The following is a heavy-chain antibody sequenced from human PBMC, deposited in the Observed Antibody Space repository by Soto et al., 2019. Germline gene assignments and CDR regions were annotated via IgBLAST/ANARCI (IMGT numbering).Heavy chain of an antibody. J-gene: IGHJ4*02. CDR1: GFTFCSYV. CDR3: AKVIYASGGPFDY. CDR2: ISASGDST. V-gene: IGHV3-23*01. Sequence: GGSLRLCCVASGFTFCSYVIGWVRQAPGKGLEWVSGISASGDSTYYADSVQGRFTISRDNSKNTVYLQLNSLRAEDTALYYCAKVIYASGGPFDYWGQGTLVTVSS. D-gene: IGHD3-10*01.